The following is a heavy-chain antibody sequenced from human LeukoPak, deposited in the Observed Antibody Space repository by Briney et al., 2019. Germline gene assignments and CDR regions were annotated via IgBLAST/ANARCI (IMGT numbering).Heavy chain of an antibody. V-gene: IGHV3-30-3*01. CDR1: GFTFSSYA. CDR2: ISYDGSNK. CDR3: ARVAGGYSYGYLDY. J-gene: IGHJ4*02. Sequence: GGSLRLSCAASGFTFSSYAMHWVRQAPGKGLEWVAVISYDGSNKYYADFVKGRFTISRDNSKNTLYLQMNSLRAEDTAVYYCARVAGGYSYGYLDYWGQGTLVTVSS. D-gene: IGHD5-18*01.